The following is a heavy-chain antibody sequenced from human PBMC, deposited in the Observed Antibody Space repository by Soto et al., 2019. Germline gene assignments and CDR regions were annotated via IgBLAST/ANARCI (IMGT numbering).Heavy chain of an antibody. J-gene: IGHJ4*02. D-gene: IGHD4-17*01. CDR2: GSYSGTT. Sequence: QVQLQESGPGLVKPSETLSLTCTVSGVSVSSGSFYWAWIRQPPGKGLEWIGFGSYSGTTNYKPSRKSRVTISVDTSRSQNSLKVSSLTAADTAVYYCARGATVTKYDYWGQGTLVTVSS. V-gene: IGHV4-61*01. CDR1: GVSVSSGSFY. CDR3: ARGATVTKYDY.